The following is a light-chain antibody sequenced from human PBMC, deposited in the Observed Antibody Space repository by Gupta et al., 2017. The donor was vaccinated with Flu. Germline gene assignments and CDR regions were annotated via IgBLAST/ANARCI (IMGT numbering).Light chain of an antibody. CDR2: ENN. CDR3: GTWDSSLSAVV. CDR1: SSNIGNNY. Sequence: QSVLTQPPSVSAPPGQKVTISCSGSSSNIGNNYVSWYQQLPGTAPKLLIYENNKRPSGIPDRFSGSKSGTSATLGITGLQTGDEADYYCGTWDSSLSAVVFGGGTKLTVL. J-gene: IGLJ2*01. V-gene: IGLV1-51*02.